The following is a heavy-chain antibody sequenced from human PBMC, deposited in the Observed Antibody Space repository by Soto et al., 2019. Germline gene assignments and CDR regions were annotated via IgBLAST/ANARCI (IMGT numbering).Heavy chain of an antibody. CDR3: ARGMTPPGAPAWYYFDS. D-gene: IGHD2-8*02. Sequence: SETLSLTCSVPGASIAGSSYWSWIRQPAGEGLEWIGRFSLSGTTNYSPSLRSRVTMSADVSKNQFSLRLTSVTAADTALYYCARGMTPPGAPAWYYFDSWGQGXLVTVSS. V-gene: IGHV4-4*07. CDR1: GASIAGSSY. CDR2: FSLSGTT. J-gene: IGHJ4*02.